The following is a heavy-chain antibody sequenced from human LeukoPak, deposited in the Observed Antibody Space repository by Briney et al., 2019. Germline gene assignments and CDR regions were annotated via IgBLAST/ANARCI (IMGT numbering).Heavy chain of an antibody. Sequence: GGSLRLSCAASGFTFDDFAMHWVRQVPGEGLDWVSSISWNSGNINYADSVRGRFTISRDNAKNSLYLQMNSLRPEDTAIYYCAKEAAPGIGGWGQGTLVTVSS. CDR1: GFTFDDFA. CDR3: AKEAAPGIGG. J-gene: IGHJ4*02. D-gene: IGHD6-13*01. CDR2: ISWNSGNI. V-gene: IGHV3-9*01.